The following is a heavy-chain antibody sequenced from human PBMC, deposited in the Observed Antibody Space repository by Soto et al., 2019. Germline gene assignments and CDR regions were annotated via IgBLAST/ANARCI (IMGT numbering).Heavy chain of an antibody. CDR1: GGSISSYY. Sequence: QVQLQESGPGLVKPSETLSLTCTVSGGSISSYYWSWIRQPQGKGLEWIGYIYYSGSTNYSPSLKIRVTRSVDTSKNPFSLMLSSVTAADTAVYYCARGGYSSSLYPPLGYYYYGMDVWCQGTTVTV. CDR2: IYYSGST. CDR3: ARGGYSSSLYPPLGYYYYGMDV. D-gene: IGHD6-13*01. V-gene: IGHV4-59*01. J-gene: IGHJ6*02.